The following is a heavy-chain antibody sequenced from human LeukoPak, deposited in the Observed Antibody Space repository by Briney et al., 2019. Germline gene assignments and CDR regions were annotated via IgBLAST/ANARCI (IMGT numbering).Heavy chain of an antibody. CDR1: GFTFSSYA. D-gene: IGHD6-19*01. CDR3: ARDTQQWLVEGGYFDY. CDR2: ISSNGGST. J-gene: IGHJ4*02. V-gene: IGHV3-64*01. Sequence: GGSLRLSCAASGFTFSSYAMHWVRQAPGKGLEYVSAISSNGGSTYYANSVKGRFTISRDNSKNTLYPQMGSLRAEDMAVYYCARDTQQWLVEGGYFDYWGQGTLVTVSS.